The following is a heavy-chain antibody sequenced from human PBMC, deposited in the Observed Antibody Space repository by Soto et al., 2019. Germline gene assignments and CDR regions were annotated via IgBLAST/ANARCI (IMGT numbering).Heavy chain of an antibody. CDR1: GFSFSTYS. Sequence: GSLRLSCAASGFSFSTYSMNWVRQAPGRGLEWVSSISSSSNYIYYGDSVKGRFTISRDNAKNSVYLHMSSLRAEDTALYYCARDQGTVAPSYFDSWGRGTLVTVSS. J-gene: IGHJ4*02. CDR2: ISSSSNYI. V-gene: IGHV3-21*01. D-gene: IGHD4-4*01. CDR3: ARDQGTVAPSYFDS.